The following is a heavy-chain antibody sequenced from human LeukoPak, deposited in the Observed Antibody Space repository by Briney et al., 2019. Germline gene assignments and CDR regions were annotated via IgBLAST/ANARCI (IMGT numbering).Heavy chain of an antibody. D-gene: IGHD1-26*01. J-gene: IGHJ2*01. CDR2: ISGSGGST. V-gene: IGHV3-23*01. Sequence: PGGSLRLSCAASGFTVNNNHMSWVRQAPGKGLEWVSAISGSGGSTYYADSVKGRFTISRDSSKNTLFLHMNTLRAEDTAIYYCAKDRTVGASYWYFDLWGRGTLVTVSS. CDR3: AKDRTVGASYWYFDL. CDR1: GFTVNNNH.